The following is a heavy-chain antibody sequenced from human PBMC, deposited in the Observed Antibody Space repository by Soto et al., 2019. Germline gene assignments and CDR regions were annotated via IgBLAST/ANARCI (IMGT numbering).Heavy chain of an antibody. CDR1: GFTFSSYA. CDR3: AKEAYCSSTSCYISLSNWFEP. CDR2: ISGSGGST. D-gene: IGHD2-2*01. V-gene: IGHV3-23*01. Sequence: GGSLRLSCXAXGFTFSSYAMSWVRQAPGKGLEWVSAISGSGGSTYYADSVKGRFTISRDNSKNTLYLRMNSLRAEDTAVYYCAKEAYCSSTSCYISLSNWFEPWGQGTLVTVSS. J-gene: IGHJ5*02.